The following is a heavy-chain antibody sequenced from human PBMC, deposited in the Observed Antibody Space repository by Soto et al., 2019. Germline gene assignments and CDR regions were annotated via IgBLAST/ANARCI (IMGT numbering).Heavy chain of an antibody. CDR2: IYYSGST. CDR3: ARHNYGSGSTYFDY. Sequence: SETLSLTCTVSGGSLSSYYWSWIRQPPGKGLEWIGYIYYSGSTNYNPSLKSRVTISVDTSKNQFSLKLNSMTAADTAVYYCARHNYGSGSTYFDYWGQGTLVNVSS. CDR1: GGSLSSYY. J-gene: IGHJ4*02. D-gene: IGHD3-10*01. V-gene: IGHV4-59*08.